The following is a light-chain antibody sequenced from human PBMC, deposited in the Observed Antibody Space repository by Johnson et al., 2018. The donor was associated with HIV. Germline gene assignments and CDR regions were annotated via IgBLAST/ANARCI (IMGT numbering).Light chain of an antibody. CDR2: DND. CDR3: ATWDTSLSVGGV. J-gene: IGLJ1*01. Sequence: QSVLTQPPSVSAAPGRWVTVSCSGTTSNIGDHSVSWFQHLPGAAPKLLIYDNDRRPSGVPDRFLGPKSGTSATLGITGLQTGDEADYYCATWDTSLSVGGVFGTGTTVTVL. V-gene: IGLV1-51*02. CDR1: TSNIGDHS.